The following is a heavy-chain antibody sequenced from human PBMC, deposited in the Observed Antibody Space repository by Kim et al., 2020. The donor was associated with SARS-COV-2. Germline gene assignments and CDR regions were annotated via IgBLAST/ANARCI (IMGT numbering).Heavy chain of an antibody. CDR1: GFTFSSSW. CDR3: VRGLEVAAAGIEQWLVVALWY. V-gene: IGHV3-7*03. Sequence: GGSLRLSCAASGFTFSSSWMHWVCQAPEKGLEWVADIKCDGSEKYYVDSVKGRLTISRDNAKNSLYLQVNSLRAEDMTVYYCVRGLEVAAAGIEQWLVVALWYWGQGTLVTVSS. CDR2: IKCDGSEK. D-gene: IGHD6-13*01. J-gene: IGHJ4*02.